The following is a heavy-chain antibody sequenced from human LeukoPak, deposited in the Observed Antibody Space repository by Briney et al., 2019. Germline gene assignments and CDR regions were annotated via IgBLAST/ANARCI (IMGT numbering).Heavy chain of an antibody. CDR1: GFSFSTYA. J-gene: IGHJ4*02. Sequence: GGSLRLSCAASGFSFSTYAMSWVRQAPGKGLEWVSGVNGNGGSTSYADSVKGRFTIFRDNSKNTVYLQMNSLRVEDTAVYYCAKEGRSLQTYWGQGTLVTVSS. D-gene: IGHD5-24*01. CDR3: AKEGRSLQTY. V-gene: IGHV3-23*01. CDR2: VNGNGGST.